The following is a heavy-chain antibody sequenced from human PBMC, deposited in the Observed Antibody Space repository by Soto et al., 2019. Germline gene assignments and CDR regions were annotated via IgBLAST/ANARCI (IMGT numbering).Heavy chain of an antibody. D-gene: IGHD2-2*02. Sequence: GASVKFSCKASGGTFSSYAISWVRQAPGQGLEWMGGIIPIFGTAKYAQKFQGRVTITADKSTSTAYMELSSLRSEDTAVYYCARDRVVVPAAISSTYYYYGMDVWGQGTTVTVSS. V-gene: IGHV1-69*06. CDR3: ARDRVVVPAAISSTYYYYGMDV. CDR2: IIPIFGTA. J-gene: IGHJ6*02. CDR1: GGTFSSYA.